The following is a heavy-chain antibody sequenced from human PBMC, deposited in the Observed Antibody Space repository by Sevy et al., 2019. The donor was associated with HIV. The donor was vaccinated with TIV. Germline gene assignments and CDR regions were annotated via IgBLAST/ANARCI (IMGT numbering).Heavy chain of an antibody. CDR2: ISHDGSKK. Sequence: GGSLRLSCAASGFTFSSHAMHWVRQAPGKGLERLTIISHDGSKKYYADSVEGRFTISRDFSKSTVYLQMNSLTTEDTAVYYCARDLPNWGIDYWRQGTLVTVSS. CDR3: ARDLPNWGIDY. J-gene: IGHJ4*02. CDR1: GFTFSSHA. V-gene: IGHV3-30*03. D-gene: IGHD7-27*01.